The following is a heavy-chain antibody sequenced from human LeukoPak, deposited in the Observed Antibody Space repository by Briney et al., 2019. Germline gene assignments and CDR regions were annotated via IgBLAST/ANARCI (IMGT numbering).Heavy chain of an antibody. Sequence: SETLSLTCTVSDGSITTHYWSWIRQPAGKGLEWIGRMHANGYTDHCPSLKSRLTMSVDTSMKQFSLRLSSVTAGDTAVYFCARYGYYGSGRFMDVWGKGTTVIVSS. V-gene: IGHV4-4*07. CDR2: MHANGYT. D-gene: IGHD3-10*01. CDR1: DGSITTHY. J-gene: IGHJ6*03. CDR3: ARYGYYGSGRFMDV.